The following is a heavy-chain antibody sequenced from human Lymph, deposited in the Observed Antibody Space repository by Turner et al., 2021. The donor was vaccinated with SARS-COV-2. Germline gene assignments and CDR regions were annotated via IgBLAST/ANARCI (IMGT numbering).Heavy chain of an antibody. Sequence: QLQLQESGPGLVKPSETLSLTCTVSGGSISSSSYYWGWIRQPPGKGLEWIGSIYYSGSTYYNPSLKSRVTISVDTSKNQFSLKVSSVTAADTAVYYCARAPFIIVLMMYASGYFDNWGQGTLVTVSS. CDR3: ARAPFIIVLMMYASGYFDN. CDR1: GGSISSSSYY. CDR2: IYYSGST. V-gene: IGHV4-39*01. D-gene: IGHD2-8*01. J-gene: IGHJ4*02.